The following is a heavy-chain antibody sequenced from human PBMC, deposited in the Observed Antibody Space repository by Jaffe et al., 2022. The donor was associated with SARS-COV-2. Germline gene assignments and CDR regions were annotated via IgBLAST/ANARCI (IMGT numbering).Heavy chain of an antibody. CDR1: GGSISSYY. CDR2: IYYSGTT. Sequence: QVQLQESGPGLVKPSETLSLTCTVSGGSISSYYWSWIRQPPGKGLEWIAYIYYSGTTNYNPSLKSRVTISVDTSKYQFSLKLSSVTAADTAVYYCARSGRYGSGSYSQRAFDYWGQGTLVTVSS. CDR3: ARSGRYGSGSYSQRAFDY. J-gene: IGHJ4*02. D-gene: IGHD3-10*01. V-gene: IGHV4-59*01.